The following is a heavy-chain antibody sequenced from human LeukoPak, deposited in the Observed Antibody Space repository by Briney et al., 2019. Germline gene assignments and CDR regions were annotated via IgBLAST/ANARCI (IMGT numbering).Heavy chain of an antibody. CDR3: ARTLYCGGDCLFDY. CDR2: INSDGSST. J-gene: IGHJ4*02. CDR1: GFTFSSYW. V-gene: IGHV3-74*01. D-gene: IGHD2-21*02. Sequence: GSLRLSCAASGFTFSSYWMHWVRQAPGKGLVWVSRINSDGSSTNYADSVKGRFTISRDNAKNTLHLQMNSLRAEDTAVYYCARTLYCGGDCLFDYWGQGTLVTVSS.